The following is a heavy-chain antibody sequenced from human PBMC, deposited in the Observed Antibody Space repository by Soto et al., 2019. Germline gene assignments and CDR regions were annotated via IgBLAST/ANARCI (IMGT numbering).Heavy chain of an antibody. Sequence: EVQLVESGGGLVQPGGSLRLSCAASGFTFSSYWMSWVRQAPGKGLEWVANIKQDGSEKYYVDSVEGRFTISRDNAKKSLYLEVNSLRAEDTAVYFCARGGVREVRCNNPSVAGSPSDYWGQGTLVTVSS. J-gene: IGHJ4*02. D-gene: IGHD6-19*01. CDR2: IKQDGSEK. CDR1: GFTFSSYW. CDR3: ARGGVREVRCNNPSVAGSPSDY. V-gene: IGHV3-7*03.